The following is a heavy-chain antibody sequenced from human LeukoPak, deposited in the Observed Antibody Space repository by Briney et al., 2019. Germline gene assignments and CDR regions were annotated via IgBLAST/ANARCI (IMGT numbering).Heavy chain of an antibody. V-gene: IGHV3-21*01. J-gene: IGHJ5*02. CDR2: ISSSSSYI. Sequence: PGGSLRLSCAASGFTFSSYWMHWVRQAPGKGLEWVSSISSSSSYIYYADSVKGRFTISRDNAKNSLYLQMNSLRAEDTAVYYCAREQSRIFSSSWYWFDPWGQGTLVTVSS. CDR3: AREQSRIFSSSWYWFDP. D-gene: IGHD6-13*01. CDR1: GFTFSSYW.